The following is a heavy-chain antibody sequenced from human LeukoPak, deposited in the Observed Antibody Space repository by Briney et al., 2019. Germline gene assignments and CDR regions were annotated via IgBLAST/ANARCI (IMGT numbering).Heavy chain of an antibody. Sequence: PSETLSLTCTVSGGSISSSSYYWGWIRQPPGKGLEWIGSIYYSGSTYYNPSLKSRVTISVDTSKNQFSLNVTSVTAADTAVYYCVRGGGSYFIWGQGATVTVSS. CDR1: GGSISSSSYY. D-gene: IGHD3-16*01. V-gene: IGHV4-39*07. J-gene: IGHJ3*02. CDR2: IYYSGST. CDR3: VRGGGSYFI.